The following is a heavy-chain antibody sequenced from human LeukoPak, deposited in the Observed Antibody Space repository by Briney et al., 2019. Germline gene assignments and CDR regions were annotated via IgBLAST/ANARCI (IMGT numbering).Heavy chain of an antibody. J-gene: IGHJ4*02. D-gene: IGHD5-18*01. Sequence: SETLSLTCAVSGDSISSHYWWSWVRPPPGKGLEWIGEIYHSGSTNYNPSLKSRVTISVDKSKNQSSLKLTSLTAADTAVYYCARKGYTYGTFDYWGLGTLVTVSS. CDR3: ARKGYTYGTFDY. V-gene: IGHV4-4*02. CDR1: GDSISSHYW. CDR2: IYHSGST.